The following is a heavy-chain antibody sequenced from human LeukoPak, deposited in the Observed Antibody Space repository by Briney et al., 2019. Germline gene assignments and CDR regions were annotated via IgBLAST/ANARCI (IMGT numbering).Heavy chain of an antibody. Sequence: ASVKVSCKASGYTFTSYGISWVRQAPGQGLEWMGWISAYNGNTNYAQKLQGRVTMTRNTSISTAYMELSSLRSEDTAVYYCARSPLLGTVVTDYWGQGTLVTVSS. J-gene: IGHJ4*02. D-gene: IGHD2-15*01. CDR3: ARSPLLGTVVTDY. CDR2: ISAYNGNT. CDR1: GYTFTSYG. V-gene: IGHV1-18*01.